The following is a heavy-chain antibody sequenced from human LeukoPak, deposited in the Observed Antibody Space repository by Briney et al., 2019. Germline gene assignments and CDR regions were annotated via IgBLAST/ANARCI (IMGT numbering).Heavy chain of an antibody. CDR1: GGSISSGGYS. CDR3: ARDVTPHARAFDI. V-gene: IGHV4-30-2*05. CDR2: IYYSGST. D-gene: IGHD5-18*01. J-gene: IGHJ3*02. Sequence: SETLSLTCAVSGGSISSGGYSWSWIRQPPGKGLEWIGYIYYSGSTYYNPSLKSRVTISVDTSKNQFSLKLSSVTAADTAVYYCARDVTPHARAFDIWGQGTMVTVSS.